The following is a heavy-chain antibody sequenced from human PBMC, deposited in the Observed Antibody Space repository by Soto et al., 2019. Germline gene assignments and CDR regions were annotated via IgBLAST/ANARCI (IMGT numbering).Heavy chain of an antibody. J-gene: IGHJ5*02. CDR3: ARDGGDGYHIIGWFDP. Sequence: QVQLVESGGGVVQPGRSLRLSCAASGFTFSSYAMHWVRQAPGKGLEWVAVISYDGSNKYYADSVKGRFTISRDNSKNTLYLQMSGLRAEDRAVYYCARDGGDGYHIIGWFDPWGQGTLVTVSS. CDR2: ISYDGSNK. D-gene: IGHD3-16*01. V-gene: IGHV3-30-3*01. CDR1: GFTFSSYA.